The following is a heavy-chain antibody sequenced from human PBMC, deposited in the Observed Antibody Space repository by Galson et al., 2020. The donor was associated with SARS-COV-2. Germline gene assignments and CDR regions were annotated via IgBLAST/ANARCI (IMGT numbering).Heavy chain of an antibody. CDR1: GFTFNDYT. D-gene: IGHD2-2*01. CDR3: ARTPLGYWSTTSCQYPFDP. Sequence: GGSLRLSCAASGFTFNDYTMNWVRQAPGKGLEWLSSISHRSTYIYYADSLKGRFTISRDNAKNSLYLQLNSLTVEDTAVYFCARTPLGYWSTTSCQYPFDPWGQGTLVTVSS. CDR2: ISHRSTYI. J-gene: IGHJ5*02. V-gene: IGHV3-21*01.